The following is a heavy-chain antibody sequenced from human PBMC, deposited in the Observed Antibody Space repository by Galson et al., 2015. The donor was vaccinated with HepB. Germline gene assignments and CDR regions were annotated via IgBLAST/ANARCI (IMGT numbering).Heavy chain of an antibody. Sequence: CAISGDSVSRNNAAWNWIRQSPSRGLEWLGRTYYRSKWYNDYAVSVKSRMTINPDTSKNQFSLQLNSVTPEDTAVYYCAGGDGANRGFHYWGQGTLVTVSS. CDR3: AGGDGANRGFHY. J-gene: IGHJ4*02. CDR1: GDSVSRNNAA. V-gene: IGHV6-1*01. CDR2: TYYRSKWYN. D-gene: IGHD4/OR15-4a*01.